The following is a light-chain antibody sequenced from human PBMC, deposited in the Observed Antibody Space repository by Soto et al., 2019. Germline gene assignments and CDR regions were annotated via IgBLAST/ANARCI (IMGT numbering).Light chain of an antibody. CDR3: SSYTKTSTLVV. J-gene: IGLJ3*02. Sequence: QSVLTQPASVSGSPGQSITISCTGTSNDIGAYNYVSWYQQSPDKAPKLLIYDVNNRPSGVCTRFSGSKSGNTASLTISGLQAVDEADYYCSSYTKTSTLVVFGGGTKLTVL. CDR1: SNDIGAYNY. V-gene: IGLV2-14*01. CDR2: DVN.